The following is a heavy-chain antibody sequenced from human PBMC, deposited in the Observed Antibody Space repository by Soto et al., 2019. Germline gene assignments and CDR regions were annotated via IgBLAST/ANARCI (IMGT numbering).Heavy chain of an antibody. CDR1: GYTFTSNG. CDR2: ISAYNGNT. J-gene: IGHJ6*03. CDR3: AREFSRTGYYYYYMDV. D-gene: IGHD1-1*01. Sequence: ASVKVSCKASGYTFTSNGISWVRQAPRQGLEWMGWISAYNGNTNYAQKLQGRVTMTTDTSTSTAYMELRSLRSDDTAVYYCAREFSRTGYYYYYMDVWGKGTTVTVSS. V-gene: IGHV1-18*01.